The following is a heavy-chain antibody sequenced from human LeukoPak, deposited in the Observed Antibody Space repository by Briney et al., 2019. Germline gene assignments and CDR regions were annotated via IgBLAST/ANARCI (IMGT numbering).Heavy chain of an antibody. V-gene: IGHV4-39*01. CDR2: IYYSDST. D-gene: IGHD5-12*01. CDR3: ARVVDTTGAPPFDP. CDR1: GGSISSSSYY. J-gene: IGHJ5*02. Sequence: PSETLSLTCTVSGGSISSSSYYWARIRQPPGKGLGRIGSIYYSDSTYYNPSLKSRVTISVDTSKNQFSLKMSSVTAADTAVYYCARVVDTTGAPPFDPWGQGTLVTVSS.